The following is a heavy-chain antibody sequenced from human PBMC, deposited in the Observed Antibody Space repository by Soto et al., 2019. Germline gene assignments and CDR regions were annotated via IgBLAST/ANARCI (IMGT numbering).Heavy chain of an antibody. J-gene: IGHJ6*02. V-gene: IGHV4-59*01. D-gene: IGHD3-10*01. CDR3: ARQGLGVLHGLVDV. Sequence: SETLSLTCTVSGGSISNYYWTWIRHPPGKKLEWIGYIYYTGNTNYNPSLKSRVTISVDTSKNQFSLTLTSVTAADTAVYYCARQGLGVLHGLVDVWGQRTTDTVSS. CDR2: IYYTGNT. CDR1: GGSISNYY.